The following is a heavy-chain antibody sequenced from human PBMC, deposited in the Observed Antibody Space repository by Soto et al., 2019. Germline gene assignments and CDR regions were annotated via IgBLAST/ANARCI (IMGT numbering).Heavy chain of an antibody. CDR2: INPNGGST. J-gene: IGHJ4*02. D-gene: IGHD3-22*01. Sequence: ASVKVSCKASGYTFTNFYIHWVRQAPGQGLEWVGMINPNGGSTTYAQKLLGRVAMARVTSTSTVYMELSSLRSEDTAVYYCARADYYHISGYHLDFWGQGTLVTVSS. CDR1: GYTFTNFY. CDR3: ARADYYHISGYHLDF. V-gene: IGHV1-46*01.